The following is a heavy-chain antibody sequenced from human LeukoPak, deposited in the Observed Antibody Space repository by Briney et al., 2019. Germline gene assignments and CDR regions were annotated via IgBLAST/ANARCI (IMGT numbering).Heavy chain of an antibody. CDR2: IYYSGST. D-gene: IGHD6-13*01. J-gene: IGHJ4*02. CDR1: GGSISSSSYY. CDR3: ARVAAAGTSLDY. Sequence: SETLSLTCTVSGGSISSSSYYWGWIRQPPGQGLEWIGSIYYSGSTYYNPSLKSRVTISVDTSKNQFSLKLSSVTAADTAVYYCARVAAAGTSLDYWGQGTLVTVSS. V-gene: IGHV4-39*01.